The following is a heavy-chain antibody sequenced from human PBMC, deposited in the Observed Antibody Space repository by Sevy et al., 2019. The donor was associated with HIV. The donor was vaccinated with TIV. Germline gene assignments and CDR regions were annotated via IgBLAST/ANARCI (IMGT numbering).Heavy chain of an antibody. CDR2: ISSSSSTI. CDR1: GFTFSSYS. V-gene: IGHV3-48*01. D-gene: IGHD2-2*01. Sequence: GGSLRLSCAASGFTFSSYSMNWVRQAPGKGLEWVSYISSSSSTIYYADSVKGRFTISRDNAKNSLYLQMNSLRAEHTAVYYCARDPLSGYCSSTSCYPRPAGGFDYWGQGTLVTVSS. CDR3: ARDPLSGYCSSTSCYPRPAGGFDY. J-gene: IGHJ4*02.